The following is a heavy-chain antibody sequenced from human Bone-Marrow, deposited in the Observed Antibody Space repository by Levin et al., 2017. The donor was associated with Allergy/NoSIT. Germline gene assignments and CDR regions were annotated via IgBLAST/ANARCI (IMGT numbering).Heavy chain of an antibody. D-gene: IGHD3-9*01. Sequence: KPSETLSLTCTVSDASIRDNNFYWGWVRQPPGKGMEWIGSVYYTGTTHDNPSLKSRVAISVDTSKNQFSLKMSSVTAADTAIYYCARLGLRYFDYVDSWGQGTLVTVSS. CDR2: VYYTGTT. CDR3: ARLGLRYFDYVDS. V-gene: IGHV4-39*01. CDR1: DASIRDNNFY. J-gene: IGHJ4*02.